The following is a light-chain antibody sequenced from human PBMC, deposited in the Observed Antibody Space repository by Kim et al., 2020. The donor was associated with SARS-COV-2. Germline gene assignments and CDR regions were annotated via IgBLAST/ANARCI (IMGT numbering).Light chain of an antibody. J-gene: IGKJ3*01. V-gene: IGKV1-8*01. CDR1: QGISSY. CDR3: QQYYSYPFT. CDR2: AAS. Sequence: ASKGDRVTITCRASQGISSYLAWYQQKPGKAPKLLIYAASTLQSGVPSRFSGSGSGTDFTLTISCLQSEDFATYYCQQYYSYPFTFGPGTKVDIK.